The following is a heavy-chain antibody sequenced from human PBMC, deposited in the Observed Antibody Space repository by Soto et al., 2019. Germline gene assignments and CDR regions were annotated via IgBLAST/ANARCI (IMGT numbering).Heavy chain of an antibody. D-gene: IGHD2-15*01. Sequence: EVQLVESGGGLVQPGGSLRLSCAASGFTFSDHYMDWVRQAPGKGLEWVGRTRNKANSYTTEYAASVKGRFTISRDDSKNSLYLQMNSLKTEDTAVYYCARVLGYCSGGSCYAFDIWGQGTMVTVSS. J-gene: IGHJ3*02. CDR2: TRNKANSYTT. CDR3: ARVLGYCSGGSCYAFDI. CDR1: GFTFSDHY. V-gene: IGHV3-72*01.